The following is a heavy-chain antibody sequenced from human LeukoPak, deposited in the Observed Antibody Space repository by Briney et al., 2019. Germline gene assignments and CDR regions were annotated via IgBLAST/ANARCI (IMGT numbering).Heavy chain of an antibody. Sequence: SETLSLTCTVSGGSISSYYWSWIRQPAGKGLEWIGRIYTSGSTSYNPSLKGRVTMSVDTSKNQFSLKLSSVTAADTAVYYCARRSPGRGYFDYWGQGTLVTVSS. D-gene: IGHD2-15*01. CDR3: ARRSPGRGYFDY. V-gene: IGHV4-4*07. J-gene: IGHJ4*02. CDR1: GGSISSYY. CDR2: IYTSGST.